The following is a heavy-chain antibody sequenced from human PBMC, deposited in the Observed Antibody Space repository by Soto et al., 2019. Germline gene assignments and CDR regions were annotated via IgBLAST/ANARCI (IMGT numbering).Heavy chain of an antibody. D-gene: IGHD3-22*01. J-gene: IGHJ3*02. CDR3: ARGERITMIVVVTYDAFDI. V-gene: IGHV4-30-4*01. Sequence: PSETLSLTCTVSGGSISSGDYYWSWIRQPPGKGLEWIGYVYYSGSTYYNPSLKSRVTISVDTSKNQFSLKLSSVTAADTAVYYCARGERITMIVVVTYDAFDIWGQGTMVTVSS. CDR1: GGSISSGDYY. CDR2: VYYSGST.